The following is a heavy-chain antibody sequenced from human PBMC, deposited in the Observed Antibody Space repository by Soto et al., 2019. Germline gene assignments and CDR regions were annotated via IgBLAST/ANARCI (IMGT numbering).Heavy chain of an antibody. CDR2: IKQDGSEK. J-gene: IGHJ6*02. CDR1: GFTFSSYW. V-gene: IGHV3-7*01. Sequence: XGSLRLSCAASGFTFSSYWMSWVRQAPGKGLEWVANIKQDGSEKYYVDSVKGRFTISRDNAKNSLYLQMNSLRAEDTAVYYCARVRGGTYYDFWSGYYYYGMDVWGQGTTVTVSS. CDR3: ARVRGGTYYDFWSGYYYYGMDV. D-gene: IGHD3-3*01.